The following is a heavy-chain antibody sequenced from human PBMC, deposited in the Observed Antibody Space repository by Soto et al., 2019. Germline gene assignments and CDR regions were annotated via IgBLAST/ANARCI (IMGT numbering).Heavy chain of an antibody. J-gene: IGHJ4*02. CDR2: FDPEDGET. V-gene: IGHV1-24*01. Sequence: ASVKVSCKASGGTFSSYAISWVRQAPGKGLEWMGGFDPEDGETIYAQKFQGRVTMTEDTSTDTAYMELSSLRSEDTAVYYCATPGDVLRYFDWLSDVLPLHNWGQGTLVTVSS. CDR3: ATPGDVLRYFDWLSDVLPLHN. CDR1: GGTFSSYA. D-gene: IGHD3-9*01.